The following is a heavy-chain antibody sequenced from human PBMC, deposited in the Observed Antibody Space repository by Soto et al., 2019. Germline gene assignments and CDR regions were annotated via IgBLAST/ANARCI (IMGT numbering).Heavy chain of an antibody. CDR2: IYHSGST. V-gene: IGHV4-4*02. Sequence: QVQLQESGPGLVKPSGTLSLTCAVSGGSISSSNWWSWVRQPPGKGLEWIGEIYHSGSTNYNPSLKSRVTISVDKSRNQFSLKRSSVTAADTAVYYCARWGGSSVNYYYGMDVWGQGTTVTVSS. CDR3: ARWGGSSVNYYYGMDV. CDR1: GGSISSSNW. D-gene: IGHD6-19*01. J-gene: IGHJ6*02.